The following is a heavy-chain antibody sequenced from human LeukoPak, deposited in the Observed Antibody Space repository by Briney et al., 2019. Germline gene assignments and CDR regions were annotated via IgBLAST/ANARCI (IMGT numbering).Heavy chain of an antibody. CDR3: ARDSDYYDRSVGYAFDI. J-gene: IGHJ3*02. D-gene: IGHD3-22*01. V-gene: IGHV1-69*05. CDR1: GGTFISYA. CDR2: IIPIFGTA. Sequence: ASVKVSCKASGGTFISYAISWVRQAPGQGLEWMGRIIPIFGTANYEQKVQGRVTINKDESKSTAYMEMSRLRSEDTAVYYCARDSDYYDRSVGYAFDIWGQGTMVTVSS.